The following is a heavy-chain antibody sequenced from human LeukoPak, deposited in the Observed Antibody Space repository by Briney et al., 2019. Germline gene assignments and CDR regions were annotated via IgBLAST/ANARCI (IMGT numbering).Heavy chain of an antibody. CDR3: ASPASDSSGYYHFDY. J-gene: IGHJ4*02. CDR1: GGSISSGDYY. V-gene: IGHV4-30-4*08. Sequence: PSETLSLTCTVSGGSISSGDYYWRWIRQPPGKGLEWIGYIYYSGSTYYNPSLKSRVTISVDTSKNQFSLKLSSVTAADTAVYYCASPASDSSGYYHFDYWGQGTLVTVSS. CDR2: IYYSGST. D-gene: IGHD3-22*01.